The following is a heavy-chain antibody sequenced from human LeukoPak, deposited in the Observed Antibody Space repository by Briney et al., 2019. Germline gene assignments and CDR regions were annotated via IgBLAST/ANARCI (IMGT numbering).Heavy chain of an antibody. Sequence: GGSQRLSCAASGFTFSSYWMNWVRQAPGKGLVWVSRIASDGSSTTYADSVKGRFSISRDNAKNTLYLQMNSLRVEDTAVYYCARGRPHGNDYWGQGTLVTVSS. J-gene: IGHJ4*02. CDR1: GFTFSSYW. CDR2: IASDGSST. D-gene: IGHD4-23*01. CDR3: ARGRPHGNDY. V-gene: IGHV3-74*01.